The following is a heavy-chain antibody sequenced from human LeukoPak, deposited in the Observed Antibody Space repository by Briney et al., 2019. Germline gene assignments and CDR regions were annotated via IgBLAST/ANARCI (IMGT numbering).Heavy chain of an antibody. CDR3: ARSGASSSGWDPGAY. Sequence: ASVKVSCKASGYTFTSYGISWVRQAPGQGLEWMGWISAYNGNTNYTQKLQGRVTMTTDTSTSTAYMELRSLRSDDTAVYYCARSGASSSGWDPGAYWGQGTLVTVSS. D-gene: IGHD6-19*01. V-gene: IGHV1-18*01. CDR1: GYTFTSYG. J-gene: IGHJ4*02. CDR2: ISAYNGNT.